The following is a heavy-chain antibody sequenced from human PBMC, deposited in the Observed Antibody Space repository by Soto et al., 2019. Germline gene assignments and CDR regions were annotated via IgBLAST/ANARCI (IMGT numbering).Heavy chain of an antibody. CDR2: MYYSGGS. Sequence: NPSETLSLTCTVSGGSINNGNYFWGWIRQPPGKGLEWIASMYYSGGSYYNPSLKSRVTISADTSKNQFSLKLRSVTAADTAAYYCPKPLVGATRLSDNDSWGQGTLVTVSS. D-gene: IGHD5-12*01. CDR3: PKPLVGATRLSDNDS. V-gene: IGHV4-39*01. CDR1: GGSINNGNYF. J-gene: IGHJ4*02.